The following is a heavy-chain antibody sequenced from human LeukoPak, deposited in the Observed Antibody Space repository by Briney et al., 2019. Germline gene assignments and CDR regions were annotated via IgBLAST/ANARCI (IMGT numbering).Heavy chain of an antibody. D-gene: IGHD4-17*01. CDR3: ARSFTVTKRLFYYYGMDV. CDR2: MNPNSGKT. J-gene: IGHJ6*02. Sequence: ASVKVSCKASGYTFTSYDINWVRQATGQGLEWMGLMNPNSGKTGYAQNFQGRVTKTRNTSISTAYMELSSLRSEDTAVYYCARSFTVTKRLFYYYGMDVWGQGTTVTVSS. CDR1: GYTFTSYD. V-gene: IGHV1-8*01.